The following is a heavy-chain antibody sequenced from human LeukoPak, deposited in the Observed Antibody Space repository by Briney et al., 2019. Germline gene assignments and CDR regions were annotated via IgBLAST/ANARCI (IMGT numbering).Heavy chain of an antibody. D-gene: IGHD1-1*01. CDR3: ARDGGLERPAGFDY. V-gene: IGHV1-69*04. J-gene: IGHJ4*02. Sequence: SVKVSCKASGGTFSSYAISWVRQAPGQGLEWMGRIIPILGIANYAQKFQGRVTITADKSTSTAYMELSSLRSEDTAVYYCARDGGLERPAGFDYWGQGTLVTVSS. CDR2: IIPILGIA. CDR1: GGTFSSYA.